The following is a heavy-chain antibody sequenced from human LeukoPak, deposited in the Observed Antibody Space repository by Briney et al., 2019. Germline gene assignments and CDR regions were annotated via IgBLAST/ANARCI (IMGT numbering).Heavy chain of an antibody. J-gene: IGHJ6*03. V-gene: IGHV1-69*13. CDR1: GGTFSSYA. CDR3: ARGIAAADDYYYYMDV. Sequence: SVKVSCKASGGTFSSYAISWVRQAPGQGLEWMGGIIPIFGTANYAQKFQGRVTITADESTSTAYMELSSLRPEDTAVYYCARGIAAADDYYYYMDVWGKGTTVTVSS. CDR2: IIPIFGTA. D-gene: IGHD6-13*01.